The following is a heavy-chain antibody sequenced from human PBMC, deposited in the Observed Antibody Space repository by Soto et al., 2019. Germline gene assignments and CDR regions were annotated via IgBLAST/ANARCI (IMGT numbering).Heavy chain of an antibody. D-gene: IGHD1-1*01. CDR3: ARVERGTATTVVDAFDI. V-gene: IGHV4-34*01. Sequence: QVQLQQWGAGLLKPSETLSLTCAVYGGFVSSGNYYWSWIRQPPGKGLEWIGEMSHSGGTHFNPSLTSRVTLSVDTSKNQFSLQMSSVTAADTALYYCARVERGTATTVVDAFDIWGPGTMVTVSS. CDR1: GGFVSSGNYY. J-gene: IGHJ3*02. CDR2: MSHSGGT.